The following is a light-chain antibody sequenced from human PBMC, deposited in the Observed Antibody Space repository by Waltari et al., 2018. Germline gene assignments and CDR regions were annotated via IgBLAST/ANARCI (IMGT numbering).Light chain of an antibody. J-gene: IGKJ5*01. CDR2: AVS. CDR3: LQHYTYPPT. V-gene: IGKV1-17*03. CDR1: QDIGNY. Sequence: DIQMTQSPSAMSASVGDRVAITCRANQDIGNYLAWFQQKPGTVPKRLIYAVSSLESGVPSRFSGSDSGTEFTLTINRLQPEDLATYFCLQHYTYPPTFGQGTRLEI.